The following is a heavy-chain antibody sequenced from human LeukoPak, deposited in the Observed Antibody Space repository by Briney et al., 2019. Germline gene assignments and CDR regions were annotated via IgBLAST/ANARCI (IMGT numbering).Heavy chain of an antibody. J-gene: IGHJ4*02. Sequence: GESLKISCKGSGYSFTSYWSGWVRQMPGKGLEWMGIIYPGDSDTRYSPSFQGQVTISADKSISTAYLQWSSLKASDTAMYYCAGHRSPYYDFWSGYYGDYWGQGTLVTVSS. CDR3: AGHRSPYYDFWSGYYGDY. V-gene: IGHV5-51*01. CDR2: IYPGDSDT. CDR1: GYSFTSYW. D-gene: IGHD3-3*01.